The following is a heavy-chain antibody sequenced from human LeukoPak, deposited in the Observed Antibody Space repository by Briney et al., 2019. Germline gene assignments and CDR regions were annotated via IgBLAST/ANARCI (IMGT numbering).Heavy chain of an antibody. CDR1: GFTFSSYG. Sequence: GRSLRLSCAASGFTFSSYGMHWVRQAPGKGLEWVAVISYDGSNKYYADSVKGRFTISRDNSKNTLYLQMNSLRADDTAVYYCANFGRETAAGTVDYWGQGTLVTVSS. CDR2: ISYDGSNK. CDR3: ANFGRETAAGTVDY. D-gene: IGHD6-13*01. J-gene: IGHJ4*02. V-gene: IGHV3-30*18.